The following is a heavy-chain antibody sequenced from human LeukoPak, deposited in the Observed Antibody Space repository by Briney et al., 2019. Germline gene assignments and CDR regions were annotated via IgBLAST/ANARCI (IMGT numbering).Heavy chain of an antibody. D-gene: IGHD3-10*01. CDR2: IIPILGIA. Sequence: SVKVSCKASGGTFSSYAISWVRQAPGQGLEWMGRIIPILGIANYAQKFQGRVTITADKSTSTAYMELSSLRSEDTAVYYCAREGLLWFGELLPPPLFFYWAQGTLVTVSS. J-gene: IGHJ4*02. CDR3: AREGLLWFGELLPPPLFFY. CDR1: GGTFSSYA. V-gene: IGHV1-69*04.